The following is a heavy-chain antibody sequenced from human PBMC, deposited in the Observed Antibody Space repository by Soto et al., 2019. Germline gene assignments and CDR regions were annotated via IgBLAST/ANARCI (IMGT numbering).Heavy chain of an antibody. J-gene: IGHJ6*03. V-gene: IGHV1-3*01. CDR3: ARDGLQVIRGDYYYYMDV. Sequence: ASAKVSWKASGYTFTNYAIHLVRRAPGQRLEWMGWINAGNGNTKYSQKFQGRVSIARDTSASTAYLNLSSLRSEDTAVYYCARDGLQVIRGDYYYYMDVWGKGTTVTVSS. D-gene: IGHD3-3*01. CDR1: GYTFTNYA. CDR2: INAGNGNT.